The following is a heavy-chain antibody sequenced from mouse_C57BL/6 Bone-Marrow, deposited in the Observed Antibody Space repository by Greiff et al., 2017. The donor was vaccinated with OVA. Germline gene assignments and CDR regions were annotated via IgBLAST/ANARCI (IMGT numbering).Heavy chain of an antibody. J-gene: IGHJ2*01. CDR2: IYPGGGDT. V-gene: IGHV1-82*01. D-gene: IGHD1-1*01. CDR3: ARVGTTVVFDY. CDR1: GYAFSSSW. Sequence: VMLVESGPELVKPGASVKISCKASGYAFSSSWMNWVKQRPGQGLEWIGRIYPGGGDTNYNGKFKGKATLTADKSSSTTYLPLSSLTSADAAVYFCARVGTTVVFDYWGQGTTLTVSS.